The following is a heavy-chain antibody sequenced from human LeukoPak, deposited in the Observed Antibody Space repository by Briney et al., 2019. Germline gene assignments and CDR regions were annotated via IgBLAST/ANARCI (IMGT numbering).Heavy chain of an antibody. D-gene: IGHD3-10*01. Sequence: ASVKVSCKASGGTFSSYAISWVRQAPGQGLEWMGGIIPIFGTENYAQKFQGRVTITADESTSTAYMELSSLRSEDTAVYYCARVGLSITMVRGVTLDDNYYYYGMDVWGQGTTVTVSS. CDR3: ARVGLSITMVRGVTLDDNYYYYGMDV. CDR1: GGTFSSYA. CDR2: IIPIFGTE. J-gene: IGHJ6*02. V-gene: IGHV1-69*13.